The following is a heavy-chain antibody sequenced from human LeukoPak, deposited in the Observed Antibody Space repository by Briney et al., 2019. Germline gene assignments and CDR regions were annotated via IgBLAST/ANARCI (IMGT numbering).Heavy chain of an antibody. CDR1: GFTFSSYA. CDR2: ISYDGSNK. Sequence: GGSLRLSCAASGFTFSSYAMHWVRQAPGKGLEGVAVISYDGSNKYYADSVKGRFTISRDNSKNTLYLQMNSLRAEDTAVYYCARDSLIQYGSGSYWGFDYWGQGILVTVSS. D-gene: IGHD3-10*01. V-gene: IGHV3-30-3*01. CDR3: ARDSLIQYGSGSYWGFDY. J-gene: IGHJ4*02.